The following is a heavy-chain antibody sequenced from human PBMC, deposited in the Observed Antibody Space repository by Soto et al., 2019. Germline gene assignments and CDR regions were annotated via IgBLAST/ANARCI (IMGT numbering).Heavy chain of an antibody. D-gene: IGHD6-25*01. J-gene: IGHJ4*02. CDR2: ISGSGRST. CDR3: AKEIGAAIYFDF. CDR1: GFTFSSYA. Sequence: GGSLRLSCVGSGFTFSSYAMSWVRQVPGKGLECVSVISGSGRSTHYADSVRGRFIISRDNSKSTVYLQMNSLRADDTAVYYCAKEIGAAIYFDFWGQGIQVTVSS. V-gene: IGHV3-23*01.